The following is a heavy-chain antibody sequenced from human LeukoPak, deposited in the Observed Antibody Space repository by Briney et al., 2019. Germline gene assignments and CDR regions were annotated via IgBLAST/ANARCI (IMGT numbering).Heavy chain of an antibody. CDR3: AKGARGWLTDY. J-gene: IGHJ4*02. D-gene: IGHD2-15*01. CDR1: GFTFSTYA. V-gene: IGHV3-23*01. CDR2: IGDGVGGSP. Sequence: GGSLRLSCAASGFTFSTYAMSWVRQSPGKGLEWVSSIGDGVGGSPYYADSVKGRFTISRNNSENTLYLQMNSLRADDTALYYCAKGARGWLTDYWGQGTLVTVSS.